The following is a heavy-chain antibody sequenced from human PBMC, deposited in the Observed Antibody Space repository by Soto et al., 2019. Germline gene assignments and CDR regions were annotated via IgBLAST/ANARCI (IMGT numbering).Heavy chain of an antibody. CDR2: IKNDGSEK. CDR3: ARAHPLN. CDR1: GFTFINSW. D-gene: IGHD2-8*01. J-gene: IGHJ4*02. Sequence: WGSLRLSCEASGFTFINSWMSWVRHSPGKGLEWVANIKNDGSEKYYVDSVKGRFTISRNNTQNSVYLQMNYLSAEDTAVYYCARAHPLNWGQGSLVTVSS. V-gene: IGHV3-7*04.